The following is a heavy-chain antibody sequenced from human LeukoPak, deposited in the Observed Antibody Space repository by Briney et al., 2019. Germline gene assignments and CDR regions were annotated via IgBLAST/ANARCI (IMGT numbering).Heavy chain of an antibody. CDR2: IYSGGST. CDR3: ARDQSFGYYDSSGYYYE. Sequence: GGSLRLSCAASGFTVSSNYMSWVRQAPGKGLEWVSVIYSGGSTYYADSVKGRFTISRDNAKNSLYLQMNSLRAEDTAVYYCARDQSFGYYDSSGYYYEWGQGTLVTVSS. CDR1: GFTVSSNY. J-gene: IGHJ4*02. D-gene: IGHD3-22*01. V-gene: IGHV3-53*01.